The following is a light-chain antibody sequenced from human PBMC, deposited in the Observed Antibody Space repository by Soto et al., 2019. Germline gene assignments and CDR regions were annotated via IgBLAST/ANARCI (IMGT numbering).Light chain of an antibody. Sequence: DIQMPQSPSTLSASVRDRVTITCRASQTISSWLAWFQQRPGRAPKFLIYKASSLKNGVPLRFSGSGSGTQFTLTNSSLQPDDFATYFCLQHNTYPWTFGQGTKVDIK. CDR2: KAS. CDR1: QTISSW. J-gene: IGKJ1*01. V-gene: IGKV1-5*03. CDR3: LQHNTYPWT.